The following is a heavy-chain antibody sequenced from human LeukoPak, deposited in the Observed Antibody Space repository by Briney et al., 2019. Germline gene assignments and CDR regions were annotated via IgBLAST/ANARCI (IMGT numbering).Heavy chain of an antibody. V-gene: IGHV4-34*01. CDR1: SGSFSGYY. CDR2: INHSGST. J-gene: IGHJ5*02. D-gene: IGHD6-6*01. CDR3: AIRPMTSAARPGDNWFDP. Sequence: PSETLSLTCAVYSGSFSGYYWSWIRQPPGKGLEWIGEINHSGSTNYNPSLKSRVTISVDTSTNQFSLKLSSVTAADTAGYYCAIRPMTSAARPGDNWFDPWGQGTLVTVSS.